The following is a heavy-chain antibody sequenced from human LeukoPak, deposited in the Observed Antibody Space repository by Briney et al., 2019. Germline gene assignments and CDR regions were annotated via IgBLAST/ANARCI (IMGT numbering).Heavy chain of an antibody. CDR1: GYTFTTSD. Sequence: GASVKVSCKASGYTFTTSDINWVRQAAGQGLEWMGRMNPNTGSTAFAQRFQGRVTMTRDTSISTAYMDLSSLRSEDTAVYYCAREARSGYYQGGQGTLVTVSS. CDR3: AREARSGYYQ. V-gene: IGHV1-8*01. CDR2: MNPNTGST. D-gene: IGHD3-3*01. J-gene: IGHJ4*02.